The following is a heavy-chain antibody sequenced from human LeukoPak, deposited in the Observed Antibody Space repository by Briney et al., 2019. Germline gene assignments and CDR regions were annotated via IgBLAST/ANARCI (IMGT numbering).Heavy chain of an antibody. CDR3: ARHTAGRSIDY. CDR2: IYYSGST. V-gene: IGHV4-39*01. J-gene: IGHJ4*02. Sequence: SETLSLTCTVSGGSISSSSYYWGWIRQPPGKGLEWIGSIYYSGSTYYNPSLKSRVTISVDTSKNQFSLKLSSVTAADTAVYYCARHTAGRSIDYWGQGTLVTVSS. CDR1: GGSISSSSYY. D-gene: IGHD6-6*01.